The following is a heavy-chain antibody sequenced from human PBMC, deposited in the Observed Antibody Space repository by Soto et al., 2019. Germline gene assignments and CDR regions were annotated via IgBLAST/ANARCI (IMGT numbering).Heavy chain of an antibody. CDR3: ARGNYAIFGVVIDWFDP. Sequence: ASVKVSCKASGYTFTGYYMHWVRQAPGQGLEWMGWINPNSGGTNYAQKFQGWVTMTTDTSTSTAYMELRSLRSDDTAVYYCARGNYAIFGVVIDWFDPWGQGTLVTVSS. CDR2: INPNSGGT. CDR1: GYTFTGYY. J-gene: IGHJ5*02. V-gene: IGHV1-2*04. D-gene: IGHD3-3*01.